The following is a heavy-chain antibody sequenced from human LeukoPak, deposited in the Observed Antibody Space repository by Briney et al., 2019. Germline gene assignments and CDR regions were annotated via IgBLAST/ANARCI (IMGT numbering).Heavy chain of an antibody. CDR2: IYPGDSDT. D-gene: IGHD6-13*01. CDR1: GYGFTSYW. V-gene: IGHV5-51*01. Sequence: GEARQISSKGPGYGFTSYWIGWVRPMPGKGRGWMGSIYPGDSDTRYSPSFQGQVTISADKSISTSYLQWSSLKASHTAMYYCARRGSSSWTSNSFDPWGQGTLVTVSS. J-gene: IGHJ5*02. CDR3: ARRGSSSWTSNSFDP.